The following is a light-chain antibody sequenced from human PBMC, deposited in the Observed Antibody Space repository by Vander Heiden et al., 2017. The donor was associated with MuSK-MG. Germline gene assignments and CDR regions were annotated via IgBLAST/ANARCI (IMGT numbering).Light chain of an antibody. CDR1: QSVTSN. J-gene: IGKJ4*01. V-gene: IGKV3-15*01. CDR2: GAS. CDR3: QQYNNWPLT. Sequence: EIVTPPSPPPPTVSPGERATLSCRASQSVTSNLAWYQQIPGQSPRLLIYGASTRATGIPARFSGSGSGTEFSLTISSLQSEDFAVYYCQQYNNWPLTFGEGTKVEIK.